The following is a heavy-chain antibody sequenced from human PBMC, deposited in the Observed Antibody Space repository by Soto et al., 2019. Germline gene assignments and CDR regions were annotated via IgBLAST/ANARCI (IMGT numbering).Heavy chain of an antibody. Sequence: QVHLQESGPGLVKPSQTLSLTCTVSGGFANSVNNYWSWIRQPPGKGLEWLGYIFYTGSTYYNPSLRIRMTISIDTSKYRFSLKLTSVTAADTAVYYCARVPFSSCGVADPPVGWFDPWGQGTLVTVSS. D-gene: IGHD3-3*01. CDR2: IFYTGST. CDR3: ARVPFSSCGVADPPVGWFDP. J-gene: IGHJ5*02. CDR1: GGFANSVNNY. V-gene: IGHV4-30-4*01.